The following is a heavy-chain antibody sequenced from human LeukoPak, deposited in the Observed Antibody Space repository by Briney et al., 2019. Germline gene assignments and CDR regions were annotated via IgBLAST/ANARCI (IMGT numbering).Heavy chain of an antibody. Sequence: GGSLRLSCAASGFTFSSYAMSWVRQAPGKGLEWVSVISGGGTSTYYADSVKGRFTISKDNSRNALYLQMNSLRAEDTAVYYCAKTFIAVANPIDYWGQGTLVTVSS. CDR2: ISGGGTST. D-gene: IGHD6-19*01. V-gene: IGHV3-23*01. J-gene: IGHJ4*02. CDR1: GFTFSSYA. CDR3: AKTFIAVANPIDY.